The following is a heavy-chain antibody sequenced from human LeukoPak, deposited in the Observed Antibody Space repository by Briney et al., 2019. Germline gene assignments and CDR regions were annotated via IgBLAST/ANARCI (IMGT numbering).Heavy chain of an antibody. CDR1: GGSFCGYY. J-gene: IGHJ4*02. V-gene: IGHV4-34*01. CDR2: INHSGST. CDR3: AIAYSSGRRWALNWDY. Sequence: SETLSLTCAVYGGSFCGYYWSWIRHPPGKGLEWIGEINHSGSTNYNPSLKSRLTISVDTSKNQFSLKLSSVPAADTAVYYCAIAYSSGRRWALNWDYWGQGTLVTVSS. D-gene: IGHD6-19*01.